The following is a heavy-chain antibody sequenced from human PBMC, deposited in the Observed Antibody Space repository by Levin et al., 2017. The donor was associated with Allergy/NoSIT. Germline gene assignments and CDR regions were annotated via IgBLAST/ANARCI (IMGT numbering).Heavy chain of an antibody. CDR2: IGTAGDT. V-gene: IGHV3-13*01. D-gene: IGHD2-8*01. CDR3: AKAYRNGVCCDY. CDR1: GFTFSSYD. Sequence: GESLKISCAASGFTFSSYDMHWVRQPTGKGLEWVSSIGTAGDTYYPGSVEGRFTISREDAKNSLYLQMNSLRAGDTAVYYCAKAYRNGVCCDYWGQGTLVTVSS. J-gene: IGHJ4*02.